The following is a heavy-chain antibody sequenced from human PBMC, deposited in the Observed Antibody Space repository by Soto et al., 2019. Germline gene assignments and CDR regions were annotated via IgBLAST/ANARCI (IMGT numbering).Heavy chain of an antibody. Sequence: EVQLVESGGGLVQPGGSLRLSCAASGFTFSDHYMDWVRQAPGKGLEWVGRTRNKANSYTTEYAAYVKGRFTFARDESKASLYLQMNSLKTENTAVYYCATTRKYCSGYSCLDYWGQGTLVTVSS. CDR1: GFTFSDHY. D-gene: IGHD2-15*01. CDR2: TRNKANSYTT. J-gene: IGHJ4*02. CDR3: ATTRKYCSGYSCLDY. V-gene: IGHV3-72*01.